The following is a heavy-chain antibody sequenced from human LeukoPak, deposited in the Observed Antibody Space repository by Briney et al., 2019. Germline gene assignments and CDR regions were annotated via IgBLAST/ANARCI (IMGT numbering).Heavy chain of an antibody. CDR2: IWYDDTNK. Sequence: GKSLRLSCTASGFTFSDYGMHWVRQPPGKGLEWVAIIWYDDTNKNYADSVKGRFTISRDNSKNTLSLQMNSLRAEDTAVYYCARANYGGDFDYWGQGTLVTVSS. CDR3: ARANYGGDFDY. CDR1: GFTFSDYG. J-gene: IGHJ4*02. V-gene: IGHV3-33*01. D-gene: IGHD4-23*01.